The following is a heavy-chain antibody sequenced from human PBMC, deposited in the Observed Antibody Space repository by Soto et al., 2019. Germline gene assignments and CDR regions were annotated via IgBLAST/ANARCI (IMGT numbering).Heavy chain of an antibody. J-gene: IGHJ5*01. CDR3: ARDAPPFGY. CDR1: GYTFTSYG. Sequence: QVQLVQSGAEVKKPGASVKVSCKASGYTFTSYGISWVRQAPGKGLEWMGGISAYNGNTNSPQNLQERLTITTDTSTSTAYMELMRLRSDDTAVYYSARDAPPFGYWGHGTVVTVSS. V-gene: IGHV1-18*01. CDR2: ISAYNGNT.